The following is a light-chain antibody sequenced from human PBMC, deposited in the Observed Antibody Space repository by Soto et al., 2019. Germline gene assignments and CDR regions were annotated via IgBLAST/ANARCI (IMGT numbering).Light chain of an antibody. V-gene: IGKV1-39*01. CDR3: QQSYNSPWT. Sequence: DIQMTQSPSSLSASVGDRVTITCRASQSISSYLNWYQQKQGKAPKFFIYVASSLQSGVPSRFSGSGSGTNSTLTISSLQPEDFATYYCQQSYNSPWTFGQGTKVEIK. J-gene: IGKJ1*01. CDR2: VAS. CDR1: QSISSY.